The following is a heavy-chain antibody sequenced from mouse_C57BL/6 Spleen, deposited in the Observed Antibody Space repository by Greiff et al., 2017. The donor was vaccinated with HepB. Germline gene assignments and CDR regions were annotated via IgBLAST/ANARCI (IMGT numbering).Heavy chain of an antibody. J-gene: IGHJ4*01. CDR2: IHPNSGST. Sequence: QVQLQQPGAELVKPGASVKLSCKASGYTFTSYWMHWVKQRPGQGLEWIGMIHPNSGSTNYNEKFKRKATLTVDKSSSTAYMQLSSLTSEDSAVYYSARWDHSYYAMDCWGQGPSVTV. CDR3: ARWDHSYYAMDC. CDR1: GYTFTSYW. D-gene: IGHD4-1*01. V-gene: IGHV1-64*01.